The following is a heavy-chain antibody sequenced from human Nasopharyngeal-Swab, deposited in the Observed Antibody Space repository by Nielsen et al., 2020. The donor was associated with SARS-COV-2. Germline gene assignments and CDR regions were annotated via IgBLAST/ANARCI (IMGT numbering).Heavy chain of an antibody. CDR1: GFTFSGPA. V-gene: IGHV3-73*01. Sequence: GESLKISCAASGFTFSGPAKHRVRQAPGKGQEWVGRIRSKANSYATAYAESVKGRYTISRDDSKNTAYLQMNSLKTEDTAVYYCTRHEERCGGDCYPFDYWGQGTLVTVSS. CDR3: TRHEERCGGDCYPFDY. J-gene: IGHJ4*02. D-gene: IGHD2-21*02. CDR2: IRSKANSYAT.